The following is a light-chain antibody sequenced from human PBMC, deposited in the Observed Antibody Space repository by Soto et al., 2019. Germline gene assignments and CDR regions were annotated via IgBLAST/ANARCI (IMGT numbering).Light chain of an antibody. Sequence: QTVVTQEPSFSVSPGGTVTLTCGLSSGSVSSTYYPNWYQQTPGQAPRSLIYNTNTRSSGVPDRFSGSILGNKAALTITGAQADDESDYYCVLYMGGGISIFGGGTKLPS. CDR2: NTN. CDR3: VLYMGGGISI. V-gene: IGLV8-61*01. CDR1: SGSVSSTYY. J-gene: IGLJ2*01.